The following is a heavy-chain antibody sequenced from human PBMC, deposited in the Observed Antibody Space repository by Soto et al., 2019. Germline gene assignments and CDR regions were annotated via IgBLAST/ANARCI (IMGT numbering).Heavy chain of an antibody. CDR1: GYTFTNFG. V-gene: IGHV1-18*01. Sequence: QVQLVQSGAEVKKPGASVKVSCKASGYTFTNFGISWVRQAPGQGLEWMGWISAYNGNTNYAQNFQGRVTMTTDTSKSTAYMKLRSLRSHDTAVYYCARGGTPIEYWGQGTLVTVSS. CDR2: ISAYNGNT. D-gene: IGHD3-16*01. J-gene: IGHJ4*02. CDR3: ARGGTPIEY.